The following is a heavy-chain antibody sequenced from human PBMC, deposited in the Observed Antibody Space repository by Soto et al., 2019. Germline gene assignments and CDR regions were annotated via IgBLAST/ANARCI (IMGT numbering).Heavy chain of an antibody. CDR2: IYPGDSDT. V-gene: IGHV5-51*01. Sequence: GESLKISCKGSGYTFTKNWIGWVRQMPGKGLEWMGIIYPGDSDTKYSPSFQGQVTISVDKSVSTAYLQWSSLKASDTALYFCALYYASSSRPFDYWGQGTQVTVSS. CDR3: ALYYASSSRPFDY. J-gene: IGHJ4*02. D-gene: IGHD6-6*01. CDR1: GYTFTKNW.